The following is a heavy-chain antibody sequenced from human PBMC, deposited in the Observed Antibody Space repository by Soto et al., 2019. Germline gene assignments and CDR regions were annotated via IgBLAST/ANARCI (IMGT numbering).Heavy chain of an antibody. D-gene: IGHD3-10*01. CDR3: ARDRGYSGSGRDAFDI. J-gene: IGHJ3*02. V-gene: IGHV3-11*05. CDR2: ISGGSSYT. Sequence: QVQLVESGGGLVKPGGSLRLSCAASGFTFSDYYMSWIRQAPGKGLEWVSYISGGSSYTNYADSVQGRFTISRDNAKNSLYLQMNSLRAEDTAVYYCARDRGYSGSGRDAFDIWGQGTMVTVSS. CDR1: GFTFSDYY.